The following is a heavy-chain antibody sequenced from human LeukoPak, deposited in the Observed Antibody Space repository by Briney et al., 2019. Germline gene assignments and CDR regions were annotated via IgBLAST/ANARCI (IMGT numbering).Heavy chain of an antibody. CDR2: ISWNSGSI. CDR1: GFTFDDYA. D-gene: IGHD3-10*01. V-gene: IGHV3-9*01. J-gene: IGHJ4*02. Sequence: GRSLRLFCAASGFTFDDYAMHWVRQAPGKGLECVSGISWNSGSIGYADSVKGRFTISRDNAKNSLYLQMNSLRAEDTALYYCAKDRTYGSGSYFGYFDYWGQGTLVTVSS. CDR3: AKDRTYGSGSYFGYFDY.